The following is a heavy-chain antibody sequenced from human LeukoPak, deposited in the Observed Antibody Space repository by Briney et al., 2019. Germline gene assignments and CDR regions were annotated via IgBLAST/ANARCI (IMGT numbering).Heavy chain of an antibody. CDR2: IYTSGST. D-gene: IGHD1-26*01. V-gene: IGHV4-4*07. CDR1: VGSLSSYY. J-gene: IGHJ5*02. Sequence: SETLSLTCTVSVGSLSSYYWSWIRQPAGGGGEWIGRIYTSGSTNYNPPLKSRVTMSVDTSKNQFSLKLSSVTAADTAVYHCARDRGVRGGSYGTWFDPWGQGTLVTVSS. CDR3: ARDRGVRGGSYGTWFDP.